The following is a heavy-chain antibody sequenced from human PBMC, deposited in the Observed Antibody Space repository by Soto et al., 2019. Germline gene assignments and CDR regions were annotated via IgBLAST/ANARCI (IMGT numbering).Heavy chain of an antibody. CDR3: ARPHGGSSGWDNWFDP. D-gene: IGHD6-25*01. Sequence: SETLSLTCTVSGGSISSGGYYWYWIRQHPGKGLEWIGYIYYSGTTYYNPSLKSRVTISVDTSKNQFSLKLSSVTAADTAVYYCARPHGGSSGWDNWFDPWGQGTLVTVSS. CDR1: GGSISSGGYY. CDR2: IYYSGTT. J-gene: IGHJ5*02. V-gene: IGHV4-31*03.